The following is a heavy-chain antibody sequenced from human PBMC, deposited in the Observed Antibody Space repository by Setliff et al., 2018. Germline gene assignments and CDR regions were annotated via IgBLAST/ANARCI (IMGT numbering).Heavy chain of an antibody. CDR3: ARDASASDGRDAFDI. D-gene: IGHD1-26*01. CDR1: GYSITSGHY. V-gene: IGHV4-38-2*02. J-gene: IGHJ3*02. Sequence: SETLSLTCDVSGYSITSGHYWGWIRQPPGKGLEWIGNIYFGGNTYFNPSFKSRVTMSIDTSNSQFSLKLSSVTAADTAIYYCARDASASDGRDAFDIWGQGTMVTVSS. CDR2: IYFGGNT.